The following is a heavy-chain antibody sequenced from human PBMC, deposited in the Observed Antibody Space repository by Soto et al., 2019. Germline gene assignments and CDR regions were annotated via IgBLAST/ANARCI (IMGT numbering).Heavy chain of an antibody. CDR3: ARGFGSGFLTIDL. Sequence: EVQLVESGGGLVQPGGSLRLSCAASGFSSSSYWMHWVRQAPGKELLWVSRINGDGTTTNYANSVRGRFTISRDNAQKTLYLQMISLRDEDTAGYYCARGFGSGFLTIDLWGRGTLVTVSS. D-gene: IGHD3-22*01. CDR1: GFSSSSYW. J-gene: IGHJ2*01. CDR2: INGDGTTT. V-gene: IGHV3-74*01.